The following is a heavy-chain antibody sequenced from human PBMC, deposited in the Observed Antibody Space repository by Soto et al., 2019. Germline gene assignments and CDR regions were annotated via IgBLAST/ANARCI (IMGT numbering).Heavy chain of an antibody. CDR2: IYSGGST. CDR1: GFTVSSNY. D-gene: IGHD2-15*01. J-gene: IGHJ4*02. V-gene: IGHV3-66*01. Sequence: EVQLVESGGGLVQPGGSLRLSCAASGFTVSSNYMSWVRQAPGKGLEWVSVIYSGGSTYYADSVKGRFTISRDNSKNTLYLQMNSLRAEDTAVYYCARDVVHCSGGSCLPYYFDYWGQGTLVTVSS. CDR3: ARDVVHCSGGSCLPYYFDY.